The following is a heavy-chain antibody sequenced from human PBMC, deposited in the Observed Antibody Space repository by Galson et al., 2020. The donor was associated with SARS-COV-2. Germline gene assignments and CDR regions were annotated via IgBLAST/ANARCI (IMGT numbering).Heavy chain of an antibody. CDR3: ARRRPNNYEYSMDI. CDR1: GFDLSSYS. CDR2: ISSSSSVM. D-gene: IGHD1-1*01. V-gene: IGHV3-48*02. J-gene: IGHJ6*02. Sequence: GGSLRLSCEASGFDLSSYSMNWVRQAPGKGLEWISYISSSSSVMHYGDSVKGRFTISRDNAKNSLYLQMSNLRDDDTAVYYCARRRPNNYEYSMDIWGQGTTVTVSS.